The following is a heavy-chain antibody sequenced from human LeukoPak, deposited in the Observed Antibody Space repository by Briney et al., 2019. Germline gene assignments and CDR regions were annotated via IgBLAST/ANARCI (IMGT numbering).Heavy chain of an antibody. CDR2: ISGSGGST. V-gene: IGHV3-23*01. J-gene: IGHJ4*02. CDR3: AKVATFWFGEFRY. D-gene: IGHD3-10*01. Sequence: GGSLRLSCAASGFTFNNYYMSWVRQAPGKGLEWVSAISGSGGSTYYADSVKGRFTISRDDSKNTLYLQMNSLRAEDTAVYYCAKVATFWFGEFRYWGQGTLVTVSS. CDR1: GFTFNNYY.